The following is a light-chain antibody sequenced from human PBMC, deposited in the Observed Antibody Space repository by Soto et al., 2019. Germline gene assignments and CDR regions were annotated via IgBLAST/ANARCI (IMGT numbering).Light chain of an antibody. CDR3: QQYNSYWT. Sequence: DIQMTQSPSTLSASVGDRVTITCRASQSISSWLAWYQQKPGKAPKLLIYDASSLESGVPSRFSGSGSGTEFTLTISSLQPDDFATYYCQQYNSYWTFGQGTKGDFK. V-gene: IGKV1-5*01. J-gene: IGKJ1*01. CDR1: QSISSW. CDR2: DAS.